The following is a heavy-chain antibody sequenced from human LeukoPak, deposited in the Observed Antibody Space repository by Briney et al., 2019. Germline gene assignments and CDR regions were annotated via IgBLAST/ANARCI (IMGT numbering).Heavy chain of an antibody. Sequence: GGSLRLSCAASGFTFSSYEMNWVRQAPGKGLEWVSYISSSGGTIYYADSVKGRFTISRDNAKNSLYLQMNSLRAEDTAVYYCARGDSSRLLWFGELLRFNAFDIWGHGTMVTVSS. CDR1: GFTFSSYE. CDR3: ARGDSSRLLWFGELLRFNAFDI. J-gene: IGHJ3*02. CDR2: ISSSGGTI. D-gene: IGHD3-10*01. V-gene: IGHV3-48*03.